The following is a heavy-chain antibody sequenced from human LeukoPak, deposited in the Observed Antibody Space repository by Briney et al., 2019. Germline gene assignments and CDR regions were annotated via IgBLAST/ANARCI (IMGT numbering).Heavy chain of an antibody. D-gene: IGHD5-12*01. CDR3: ASENIVGTSGALFDY. CDR1: GFTFSRHA. CDR2: ITSSGSYR. V-gene: IGHV3-21*01. J-gene: IGHJ4*02. Sequence: GGSLRLSCAASGFTFSRHAMYWVRQAPGKGLEWVSSITSSGSYRYHSDSVKGRFTISRDNAKNSLYLQMNSLRVEDTAVYYCASENIVGTSGALFDYWGQGTLVTVSS.